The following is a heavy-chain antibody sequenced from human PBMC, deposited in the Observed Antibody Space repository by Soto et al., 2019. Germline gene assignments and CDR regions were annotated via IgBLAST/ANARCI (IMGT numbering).Heavy chain of an antibody. CDR1: GGSISSYY. J-gene: IGHJ4*02. Sequence: SETLSLTCTVSGGSISSYYWSWIRQPPGKGLEWIGYIYYSGSTNYNPSLKSRVTISVDTSKNQFSLKLSSVTAADTAVYYCARDYGDYGVDYWGQGTLVTVSS. CDR3: ARDYGDYGVDY. CDR2: IYYSGST. D-gene: IGHD4-17*01. V-gene: IGHV4-59*01.